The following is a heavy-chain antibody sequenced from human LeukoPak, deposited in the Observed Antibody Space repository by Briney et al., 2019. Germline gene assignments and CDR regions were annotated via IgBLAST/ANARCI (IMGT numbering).Heavy chain of an antibody. J-gene: IGHJ3*02. CDR2: IIPILGIA. CDR1: GCTFSSYA. D-gene: IGHD3-3*01. V-gene: IGHV1-69*04. CDR3: ARDRVAWLRGAFDI. Sequence: SVKVSLKASGCTFSSYAISWVRQAPGQGLEGMGRIIPILGIANYAQKFQGRVTITADKSTSTAYMELSSLRAEDTAVYYCARDRVAWLRGAFDIWGQGTMVTVSS.